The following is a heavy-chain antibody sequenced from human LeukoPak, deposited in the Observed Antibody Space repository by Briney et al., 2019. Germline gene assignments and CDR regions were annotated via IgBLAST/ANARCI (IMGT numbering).Heavy chain of an antibody. CDR3: AKDVNLLFFDV. CDR1: GFPFSNYG. V-gene: IGHV3-30*18. J-gene: IGHJ2*01. D-gene: IGHD2/OR15-2a*01. Sequence: GGSLRLSCAASGFPFSNYGMHWVRQAPGKGLEWVAVISADGLDKYYADSVKGRFTISRDNSKNTLYLQMSSLRPEDTAVYYCAKDVNLLFFDVWGRGSLVTVSS. CDR2: ISADGLDK.